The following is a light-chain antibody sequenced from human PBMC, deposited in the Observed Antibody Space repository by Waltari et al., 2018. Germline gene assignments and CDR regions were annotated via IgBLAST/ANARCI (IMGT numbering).Light chain of an antibody. CDR3: QHYYSTPRT. V-gene: IGKV1-NL1*01. J-gene: IGKJ2*02. CDR1: RDITDS. Sequence: DIQMTQSPSSLSASVGDRVTITCRVSRDITDSLAWYQQKPGRAPKVLLFDASSLQSGVPSRFIGSGSGTDFTLTISSLQPEDFATYYCQHYYSTPRTFGRGTTVEIK. CDR2: DAS.